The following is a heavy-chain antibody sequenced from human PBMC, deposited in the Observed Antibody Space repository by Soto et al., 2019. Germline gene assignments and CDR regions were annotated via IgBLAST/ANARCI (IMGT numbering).Heavy chain of an antibody. D-gene: IGHD4-17*01. CDR2: IIPILGIA. CDR1: GGTFSSYT. CDR3: ARSRYGDYSTYFGY. V-gene: IGHV1-69*02. Sequence: QVQLVQSGAEVKKPGSSVKGSCKASGGTFSSYTISWVRQAPGQGLEWMGRIIPILGIANYAQKFQGRVTITADKSTSTAYMELSSLRSEDTAVYYCARSRYGDYSTYFGYWGQGTLVTVSS. J-gene: IGHJ4*02.